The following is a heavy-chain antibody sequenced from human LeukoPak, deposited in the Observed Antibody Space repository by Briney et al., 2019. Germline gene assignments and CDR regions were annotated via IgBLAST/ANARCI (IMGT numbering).Heavy chain of an antibody. CDR3: AGTAKPKGPYCFDY. Sequence: SQTLSLTCTVSGGSLSSGSYYWSWIRQPAGKGLEWIGRIYTSGSTNYNPSLKSRVTISVDTSKNQSSLKLRSVTAADTAVYYWAGTAKPKGPYCFDYWGQGTLVTVSS. J-gene: IGHJ4*02. CDR1: GGSLSSGSYY. CDR2: IYTSGST. V-gene: IGHV4-61*02. D-gene: IGHD5-18*01.